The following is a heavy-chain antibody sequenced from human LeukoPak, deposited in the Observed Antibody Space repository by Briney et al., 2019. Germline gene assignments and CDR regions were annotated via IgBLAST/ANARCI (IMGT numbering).Heavy chain of an antibody. CDR1: GTSITYGGYT. CDR3: ARGRVVAAAGQHWFDP. V-gene: IGHV4-30-4*07. CDR2: IYYSGTT. Sequence: SETLSLTCAVSGTSITYGGYTWNWIRQPPGKGLEWIGYIYYSGTTFYNPSFKSRVTISVDTSKNQFSLKLSSVTAADTAVYYCARGRVVAAAGQHWFDPWGQGTLVTVSS. D-gene: IGHD6-13*01. J-gene: IGHJ5*02.